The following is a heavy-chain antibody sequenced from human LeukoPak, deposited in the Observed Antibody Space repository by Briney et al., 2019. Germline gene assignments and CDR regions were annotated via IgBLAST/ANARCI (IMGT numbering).Heavy chain of an antibody. CDR2: IYSSGST. CDR3: ARTVVAGGTDYFDY. D-gene: IGHD6-13*01. V-gene: IGHV3-66*01. CDR1: GFTVSSNY. Sequence: GGSLRLSCAASGFTVSSNYMSWVRQAPGKGLEWVSIIYSSGSTYYADSVTGRFTISRDNSKNALYLQVNSLRAEDTAVYYCARTVVAGGTDYFDYWGQGTLVTVSS. J-gene: IGHJ4*02.